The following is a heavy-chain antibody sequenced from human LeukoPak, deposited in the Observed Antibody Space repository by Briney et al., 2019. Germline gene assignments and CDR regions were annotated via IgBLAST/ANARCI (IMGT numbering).Heavy chain of an antibody. CDR3: TRRLSSSRYYDY. J-gene: IGHJ4*02. V-gene: IGHV3-15*01. CDR2: IKSKTDGETT. D-gene: IGHD6-13*01. Sequence: GGSLRLSCVASGFTFSNAWMSWVRQAPGKGLEWVGRIKSKTDGETTDYAAPVKGRFTISRDDSKNTLYLQMNSLKTEDTAVYYCTRRLSSSRYYDYWGQGTLVTVSS. CDR1: GFTFSNAW.